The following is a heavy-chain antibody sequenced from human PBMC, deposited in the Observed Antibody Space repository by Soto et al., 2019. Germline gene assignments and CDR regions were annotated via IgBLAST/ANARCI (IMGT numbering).Heavy chain of an antibody. Sequence: GGSLRLSCAASGFTFSSYGMHWVRQAPGKGLEWVAVIWYDGSNKYYADSVKGRFTISRDNSKNTLYLQMNSLRAEDTAVYYCARDRYAEDYYFDYCGQGTLVTVSS. CDR2: IWYDGSNK. V-gene: IGHV3-33*01. D-gene: IGHD5-12*01. CDR3: ARDRYAEDYYFDY. J-gene: IGHJ4*02. CDR1: GFTFSSYG.